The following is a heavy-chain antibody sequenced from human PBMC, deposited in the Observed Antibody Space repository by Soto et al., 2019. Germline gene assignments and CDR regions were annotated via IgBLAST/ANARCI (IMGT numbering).Heavy chain of an antibody. CDR3: ARDHRITIPAPSREGTADYYYYGMDV. J-gene: IGHJ6*02. Sequence: PGGSLRLSCAASGFTFSSYSMNWVRQAPGKGLEWVSSISSSSSYIYYADSVKGRFTISRDNAKNSLYLQMNSLRAEDTAVYYCARDHRITIPAPSREGTADYYYYGMDVWGQGTTVTVSS. CDR2: ISSSSSYI. D-gene: IGHD3-3*01. V-gene: IGHV3-21*01. CDR1: GFTFSSYS.